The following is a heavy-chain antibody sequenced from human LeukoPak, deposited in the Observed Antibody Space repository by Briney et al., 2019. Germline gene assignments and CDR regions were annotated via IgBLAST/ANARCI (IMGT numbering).Heavy chain of an antibody. CDR2: LYYSGSP. CDR1: GGPISRGDYF. Sequence: SQTLSLTCTVSGGPISRGDYFWCWIRQPPGKGLVWSGYLYYSGSPYYNPSLKSRVTLSVDTSKNQFSLQLSSVTAADTAVYYCARAHPPYDDSYYYYHYGMDVWRQGTTVTVCS. CDR3: ARAHPPYDDSYYYYHYGMDV. J-gene: IGHJ6*02. D-gene: IGHD3-22*01. V-gene: IGHV4-30-4*01.